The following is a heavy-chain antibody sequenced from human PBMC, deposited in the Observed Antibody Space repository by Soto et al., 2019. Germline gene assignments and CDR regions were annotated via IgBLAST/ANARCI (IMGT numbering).Heavy chain of an antibody. D-gene: IGHD5-12*01. J-gene: IGHJ4*02. CDR3: AIFMGNSVAPTYFDY. CDR1: GGSIDNYY. Sequence: SETLSLTCTVSGGSIDNYYWSWIRQPPGKGLEWIGYIYYRGSTNYNPSLKSRVTISVDTSKNQFSLKLSSVTTADTAVYYCAIFMGNSVAPTYFDYWGQGTLVTVSS. V-gene: IGHV4-59*01. CDR2: IYYRGST.